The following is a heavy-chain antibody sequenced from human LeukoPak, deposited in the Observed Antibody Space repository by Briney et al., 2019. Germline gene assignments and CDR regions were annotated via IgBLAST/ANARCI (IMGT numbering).Heavy chain of an antibody. V-gene: IGHV3-20*04. Sequence: GGSLRLSCAASGFTFGDYVMSWVRQAPGKGLEWVSGINWNGGSTGYGDSVKGRFIISRDNAKNSLYLQMNSLRAEDTALYYCARVVIDAFDIWGQGTKVTVSS. CDR2: INWNGGST. CDR3: ARVVIDAFDI. D-gene: IGHD3-22*01. J-gene: IGHJ3*02. CDR1: GFTFGDYV.